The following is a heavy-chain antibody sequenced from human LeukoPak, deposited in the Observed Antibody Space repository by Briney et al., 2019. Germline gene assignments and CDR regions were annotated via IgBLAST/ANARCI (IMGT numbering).Heavy chain of an antibody. V-gene: IGHV3-74*01. CDR3: ASAAGGSPDY. J-gene: IGHJ4*02. CDR1: GFTFSRYW. CDR2: INSDGSST. D-gene: IGHD3-10*01. Sequence: PGGSLRLSCAASGFTFSRYWMHWVRHAPGKGLVWVSRINSDGSSTSYADSVKGRFTISRDNAKNTLFLQMNSLRAEDTAVYYCASAAGGSPDYWGQGTLVTVSS.